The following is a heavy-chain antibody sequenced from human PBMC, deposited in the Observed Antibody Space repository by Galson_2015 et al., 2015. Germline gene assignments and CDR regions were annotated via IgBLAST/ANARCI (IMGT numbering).Heavy chain of an antibody. CDR2: IFYSGPT. J-gene: IGHJ5*02. D-gene: IGHD6-13*01. CDR1: GGSIDKSSYY. V-gene: IGHV4-39*01. Sequence: ETLSLTCTVSGGSIDKSSYYWGWIRQSPGKGLEWIGSIFYSGPTYHNLSLKSRVTISVDTSKNEFSLKLSSVTAADTAVYYCARRNPPGHASSWYPGGWFDPWGQGTLVTVSS. CDR3: ARRNPPGHASSWYPGGWFDP.